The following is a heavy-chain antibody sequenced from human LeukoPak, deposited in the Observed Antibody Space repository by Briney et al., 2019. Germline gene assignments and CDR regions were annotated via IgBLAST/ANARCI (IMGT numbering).Heavy chain of an antibody. D-gene: IGHD6-13*01. J-gene: IGHJ4*02. Sequence: KSSETLYLTCTVSGGSISSYYWSWIRQPPGKGLEWIGYIYYSGTTNYNPSLESRVTISVDTSKNQFSLKLSSVTAADTAVYYCARGVYIAAAQYGYWGQGTLVTVSS. CDR2: IYYSGTT. CDR3: ARGVYIAAAQYGY. CDR1: GGSISSYY. V-gene: IGHV4-59*01.